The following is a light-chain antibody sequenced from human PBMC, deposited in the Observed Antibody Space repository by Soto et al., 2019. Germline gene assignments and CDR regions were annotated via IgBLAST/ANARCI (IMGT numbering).Light chain of an antibody. CDR2: DAS. J-gene: IGKJ1*01. V-gene: IGKV1-5*01. CDR1: QSVSIW. Sequence: DIQMTQSPSTLSASVGDTVTITCRASQSVSIWLAWYQQKPGKAPKVLIWDASTLQRGVPLRFSGSGSGTEFTLTISSLQPEDVATYYCQQYNNFRWTFGQGTKVDIK. CDR3: QQYNNFRWT.